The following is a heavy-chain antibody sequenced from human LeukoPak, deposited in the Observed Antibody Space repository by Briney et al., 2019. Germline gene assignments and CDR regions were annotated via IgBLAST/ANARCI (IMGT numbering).Heavy chain of an antibody. CDR1: GGSISSGGYY. Sequence: SQTLSLTCTVSGGSISSGGYYWSWIRQHPGKGLEWIGYIYYSGSTYYNPSLKSRVTILVDTSKNQFSLKLSSVTAADTAVYYCARGSVAMVAYDYWGQGTLVTVSS. CDR2: IYYSGST. CDR3: ARGSVAMVAYDY. J-gene: IGHJ4*02. D-gene: IGHD2-15*01. V-gene: IGHV4-31*03.